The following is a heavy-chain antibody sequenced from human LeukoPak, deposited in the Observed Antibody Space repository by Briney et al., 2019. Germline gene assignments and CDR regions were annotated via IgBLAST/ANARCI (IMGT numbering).Heavy chain of an antibody. J-gene: IGHJ4*02. CDR2: INNDGSRT. Sequence: PGGSLRLSCAASGFTLSNSWMFWVRQAPGKGLVWVSGINNDGSRTSYADSVKGRFTISRDGAKNTLFLQMNSLRAEDTAVYYCARGGLPGGFDYWGQGTLVTVSS. V-gene: IGHV3-74*01. CDR3: ARGGLPGGFDY. CDR1: GFTLSNSW. D-gene: IGHD7-27*01.